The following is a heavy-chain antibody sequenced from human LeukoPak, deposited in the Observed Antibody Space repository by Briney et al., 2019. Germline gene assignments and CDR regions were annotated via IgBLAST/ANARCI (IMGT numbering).Heavy chain of an antibody. J-gene: IGHJ6*03. D-gene: IGHD5-12*01. Sequence: GGSLRLSCAASGFTFSSYGMYWVRQAPGKGLEWVAFIRYDGSNKYYADSVKGRFTVSRDNSKNTLYLQMKSLRAEDTAVYYCAKGGGYEAQYYYYYLDVWGKGTTVTISS. CDR2: IRYDGSNK. V-gene: IGHV3-30*02. CDR3: AKGGGYEAQYYYYYLDV. CDR1: GFTFSSYG.